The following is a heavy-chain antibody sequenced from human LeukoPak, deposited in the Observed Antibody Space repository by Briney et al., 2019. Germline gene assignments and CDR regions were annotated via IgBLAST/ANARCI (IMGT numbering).Heavy chain of an antibody. CDR2: INPNSGGT. Sequence: ASVKVSCKASGYTFTGYYMHWVRQAPGQGLEWMGWINPNSGGTNYAQKFQGRVTMTRDTSIGTAYMELSRLRSDDTAVYYCASGRSGYSSSPVFDYWGQGTLVTVSS. CDR1: GYTFTGYY. V-gene: IGHV1-2*02. CDR3: ASGRSGYSSSPVFDY. D-gene: IGHD6-6*01. J-gene: IGHJ4*02.